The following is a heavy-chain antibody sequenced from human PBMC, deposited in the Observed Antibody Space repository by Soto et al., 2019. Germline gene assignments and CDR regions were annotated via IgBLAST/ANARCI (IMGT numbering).Heavy chain of an antibody. J-gene: IGHJ6*02. CDR2: INSDGSST. V-gene: IGHV3-74*01. Sequence: GGSLRLSCAASGCTFSSYGVHWVRQAPGKGLVWVSRINSDGSSTSYADSVKGRFTISRDNAKNTLYLQMNSLRAEDTAVYYFARDPTDQLDYYYYGMDVWGQGTTVTVS. D-gene: IGHD2-2*01. CDR3: ARDPTDQLDYYYYGMDV. CDR1: GCTFSSYG.